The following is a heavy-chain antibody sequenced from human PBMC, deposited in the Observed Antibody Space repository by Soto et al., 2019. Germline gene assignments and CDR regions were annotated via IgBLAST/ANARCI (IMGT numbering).Heavy chain of an antibody. CDR1: GFPFSSYA. Sequence: VQLLESGGGLVQPGGSLRLSCAASGFPFSSYAMSWVRQAPGKGLEWASAIRGSGGSTYYSDSVKGRFTISRDNSKNTLYLQMTSMRAEDTAVYYCAKDQVGGGYCSGGSCRRPDAFDIWGQGTMVTVSS. CDR2: IRGSGGST. J-gene: IGHJ3*02. V-gene: IGHV3-23*01. CDR3: AKDQVGGGYCSGGSCRRPDAFDI. D-gene: IGHD2-15*01.